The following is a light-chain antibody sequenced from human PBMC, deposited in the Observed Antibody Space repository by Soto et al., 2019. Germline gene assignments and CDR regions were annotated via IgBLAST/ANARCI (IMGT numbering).Light chain of an antibody. J-gene: IGKJ4*01. CDR2: GAS. V-gene: IGKV3-20*01. Sequence: EIVLTQSPGTLSLSPGERATLSCRASQSVSSSYLAWYQQKPGQAPRLLIYGASSRATGIPHRFSGSGSGTDFTLTISRLEPEDFAVYYCHQYDSSPLTFGGGTKVEIK. CDR1: QSVSSSY. CDR3: HQYDSSPLT.